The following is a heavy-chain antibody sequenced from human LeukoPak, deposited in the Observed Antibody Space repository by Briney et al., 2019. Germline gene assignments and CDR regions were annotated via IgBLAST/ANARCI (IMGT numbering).Heavy chain of an antibody. D-gene: IGHD4-11*01. Sequence: GGSLRLSCAASGFTFKDAWMNWVRQALGKGLEWLGRIKSKVDGGTTNYTALVKGRFTISRDDSRNTLYLHMSSLRTEDSALYYCTTRLGDFWGQGTLVTVSS. V-gene: IGHV3-15*01. J-gene: IGHJ4*02. CDR1: GFTFKDAW. CDR3: TTRLGDF. CDR2: IKSKVDGGTT.